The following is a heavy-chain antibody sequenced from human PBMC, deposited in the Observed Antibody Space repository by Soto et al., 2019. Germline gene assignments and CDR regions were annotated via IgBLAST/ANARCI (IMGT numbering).Heavy chain of an antibody. Sequence: ASVKVSCKASGGTFSSYAISWVRQAPGQGLEWMGGIIPIFGTANYAQKFQGRVTITADESTSTAYMELSSLRSEDTAVYYCASGSAAGDNYYYYGMDVWGQGTTVTVSS. CDR3: ASGSAAGDNYYYYGMDV. D-gene: IGHD6-13*01. J-gene: IGHJ6*02. CDR1: GGTFSSYA. V-gene: IGHV1-69*13. CDR2: IIPIFGTA.